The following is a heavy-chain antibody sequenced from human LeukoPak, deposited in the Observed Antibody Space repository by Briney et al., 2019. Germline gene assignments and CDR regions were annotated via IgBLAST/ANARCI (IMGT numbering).Heavy chain of an antibody. D-gene: IGHD5-18*01. CDR2: IYYSGST. V-gene: IGHV4-39*07. CDR1: GGSISSSSYY. CDR3: ARSGYSYGYGFDY. J-gene: IGHJ4*02. Sequence: SETLSLTCTVSGGSISSSSYYWDWIRQPPGKGLEWIGSIYYSGSTYYNPSLKSRVTISVDTSKNQFSLKLSSVTAADTAVYYCARSGYSYGYGFDYWGQGTLVTVPS.